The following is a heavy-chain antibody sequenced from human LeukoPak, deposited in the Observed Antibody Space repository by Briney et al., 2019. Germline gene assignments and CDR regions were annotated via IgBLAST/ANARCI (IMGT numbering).Heavy chain of an antibody. CDR2: ISGSGGST. CDR1: GFTFSSAW. Sequence: GGSLRLSCAASGFTFSSAWMSWVRQVPGKGLEWVSAISGSGGSTYYADSVKGRFTISRDNSKNTLYLQMNSLRAEDTAVYYCAKDQSVGATKGAFDYWGQGTLVTVSS. CDR3: AKDQSVGATKGAFDY. V-gene: IGHV3-23*01. D-gene: IGHD1-26*01. J-gene: IGHJ4*02.